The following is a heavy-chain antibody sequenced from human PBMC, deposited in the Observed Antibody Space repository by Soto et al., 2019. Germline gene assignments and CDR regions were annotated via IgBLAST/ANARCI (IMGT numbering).Heavy chain of an antibody. J-gene: IGHJ5*01. D-gene: IGHD3-10*01. V-gene: IGHV4-30-2*01. CDR3: ARDNTGSLDS. CDR1: GGSISSGGYS. Sequence: SETLSLTCAVSGGSISSGGYSWSWIRQPPGKGLEWIGFIYHTGSTYYNPSLESRVTISVDRSKNQLYLRLSSVTAADTAVYYCARDNTGSLDSWGQGTPVPVSS. CDR2: IYHTGST.